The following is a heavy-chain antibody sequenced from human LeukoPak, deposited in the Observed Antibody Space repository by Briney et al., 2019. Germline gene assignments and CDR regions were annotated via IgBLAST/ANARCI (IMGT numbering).Heavy chain of an antibody. CDR1: GFTFSSYG. CDR2: ISAGGDLT. D-gene: IGHD3-3*01. CDR3: AKGLISSATYFSYFDY. J-gene: IGHJ4*02. Sequence: PGGSLRLSCAASGFTFSSYGMSWVRQVPGKGLEWVSAISAGGDLTNYADSVKGRFTISRDSSKNMLYVQMNSLRAEDTAVYYCAKGLISSATYFSYFDYWGQGTLVTVSS. V-gene: IGHV3-23*01.